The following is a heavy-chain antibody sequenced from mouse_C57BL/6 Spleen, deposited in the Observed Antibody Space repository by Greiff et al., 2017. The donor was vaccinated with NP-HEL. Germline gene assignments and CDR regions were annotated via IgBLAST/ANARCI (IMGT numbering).Heavy chain of an antibody. D-gene: IGHD1-1*01. Sequence: EVQVVESGPGLVKPSQSLSLTCSVTGYSITSGYYWNWIRQFPGNKLEWMGYISYDGSNNYNPSLKNRISITRDTSKNQFFLKLNSVTTEDTATYYCAREDYGSPFDYWGQGTTLTVSS. J-gene: IGHJ2*01. CDR2: ISYDGSN. V-gene: IGHV3-6*01. CDR3: AREDYGSPFDY. CDR1: GYSITSGYY.